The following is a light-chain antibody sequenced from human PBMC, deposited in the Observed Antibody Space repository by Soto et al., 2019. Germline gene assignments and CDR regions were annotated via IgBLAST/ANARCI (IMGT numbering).Light chain of an antibody. CDR2: GAS. V-gene: IGKV3-15*01. J-gene: IGKJ4*01. CDR1: QTISND. Sequence: VMTQSPATVSVSPGEGVTISCRASQTISNDLAWYQQKPGQAPRLLIYGASTRATGVPARFSGGGSGTEFSLTISSLQSEDFAFYYCQQNNKWPPVTFGGGTKVDIK. CDR3: QQNNKWPPVT.